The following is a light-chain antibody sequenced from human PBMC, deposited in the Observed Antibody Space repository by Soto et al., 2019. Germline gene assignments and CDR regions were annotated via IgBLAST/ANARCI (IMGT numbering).Light chain of an antibody. Sequence: AIRMTPSPSSFSSSTGDRDTIACRESQGIRSHLAWYQVKPGKAPRLLIYTASYLESGDPSRFSGSGSGTDFTLTISALQSEDFAVYYCQQYFSYPLTFGGGTKVEIK. CDR2: TAS. V-gene: IGKV1-8*01. CDR3: QQYFSYPLT. J-gene: IGKJ4*01. CDR1: QGIRSH.